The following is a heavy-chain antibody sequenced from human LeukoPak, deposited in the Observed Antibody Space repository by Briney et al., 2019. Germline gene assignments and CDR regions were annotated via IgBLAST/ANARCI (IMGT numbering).Heavy chain of an antibody. Sequence: ASVKVSCTVSGYTLTELSMHWVRQAPGKGLEWLGGFDPEDGETIYAQKFQGRVTMTEDTSTDTAYMELSSLRSEDTAVYYCATRADYYGSRTWGEGALVAVPS. CDR1: GYTLTELS. CDR2: FDPEDGET. V-gene: IGHV1-24*01. D-gene: IGHD3-10*01. CDR3: ATRADYYGSRT. J-gene: IGHJ4*02.